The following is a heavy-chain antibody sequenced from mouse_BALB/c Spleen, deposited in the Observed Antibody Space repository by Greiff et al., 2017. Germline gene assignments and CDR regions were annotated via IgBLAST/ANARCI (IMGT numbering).Heavy chain of an antibody. J-gene: IGHJ3*01. CDR2: IDPETGGT. Sequence: VQLQQSGAELVRPGASVTLSCKASGYTFTDYGMHRVKQTPVHGLEWIGAIDPETGGTAYNQMFKGKATLTADKSSSTAYMELRSLTSEDSAVYYCTRRGYGSSYFAWFAYWGQGTLVTVSA. V-gene: IGHV1-15*01. CDR3: TRRGYGSSYFAWFAY. CDR1: GYTFTDYG. D-gene: IGHD1-1*01.